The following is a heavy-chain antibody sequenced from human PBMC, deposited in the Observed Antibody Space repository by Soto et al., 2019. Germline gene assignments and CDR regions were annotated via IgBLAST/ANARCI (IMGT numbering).Heavy chain of an antibody. CDR3: ARYGSGRLYGMDV. Sequence: SETLSLTCAVSGGSISSSNWWSWVRQPPGKGLEWIGEIYHSGSTNYNPSLKSRVTISVDTSKNQFSLKLSSVTAADTAVYYCARYGSGRLYGMDVWGQGTTVTVSS. CDR1: GGSISSSNW. V-gene: IGHV4-4*02. CDR2: IYHSGST. J-gene: IGHJ6*02. D-gene: IGHD3-10*01.